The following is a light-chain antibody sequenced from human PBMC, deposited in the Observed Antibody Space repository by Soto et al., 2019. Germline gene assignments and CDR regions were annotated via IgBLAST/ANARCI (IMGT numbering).Light chain of an antibody. J-gene: IGLJ1*01. CDR3: CSYAVSIIHYV. CDR1: SSDVGAYNY. CDR2: DVS. V-gene: IGLV2-14*01. Sequence: QSALTKPASVSGSPGQSITISCTGTSSDVGAYNYVSWYQQHPGKAPNLMIYDVSNRPSGVSNRFSGSKSGNTASLTISGLQAEDEAYYYCCSYAVSIIHYVFGSGTKVTVL.